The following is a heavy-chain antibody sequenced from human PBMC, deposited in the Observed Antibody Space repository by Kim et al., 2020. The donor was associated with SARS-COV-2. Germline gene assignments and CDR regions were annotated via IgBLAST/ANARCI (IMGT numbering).Heavy chain of an antibody. V-gene: IGHV3-15*01. D-gene: IGHD5-12*01. CDR1: GFTFSNAW. CDR2: IKSKTDGGTT. J-gene: IGHJ3*02. CDR3: TTVPPYDSALWAFDI. Sequence: GGSLRLSCAASGFTFSNAWMSWVRQAPGKGLEWVGRIKSKTDGGTTDYAAPVKGRFTISRDDSKNTLYLQMNSLKTEDTAVYYCTTVPPYDSALWAFDIWGQGTMVTVSS.